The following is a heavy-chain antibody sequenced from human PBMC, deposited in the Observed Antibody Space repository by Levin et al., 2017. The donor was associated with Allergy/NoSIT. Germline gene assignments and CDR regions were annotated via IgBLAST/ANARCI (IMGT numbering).Heavy chain of an antibody. D-gene: IGHD6-19*01. V-gene: IGHV3-7*04. CDR3: ARSLGGGQWLALFDS. CDR2: IKEDGSEK. Sequence: AGGSLRLSCAASGFSFSNDWMNWVRQAPGKGLEWVANIKEDGSEKNYVDSVKGRFSISRDNARNSLYLQMNSLRAEDTAVYYCARSLGGGQWLALFDSWGQGTLVTVSS. J-gene: IGHJ4*02. CDR1: GFSFSNDW.